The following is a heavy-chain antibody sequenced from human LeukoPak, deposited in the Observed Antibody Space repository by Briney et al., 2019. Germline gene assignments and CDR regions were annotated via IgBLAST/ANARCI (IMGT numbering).Heavy chain of an antibody. J-gene: IGHJ4*02. CDR3: TSRYDFWSGYFQGYYFDF. V-gene: IGHV3-7*01. Sequence: GGSLRLSCAAPGLTFTNYWMHWVRQAPGRGLESVAYIHPDGTEKYYMESLRGRFAISRDNAKNSLYLQMSNLRDEDTAVYYCTSRYDFWSGYFQGYYFDFWGQGSPVTVSS. CDR2: IHPDGTEK. CDR1: GLTFTNYW. D-gene: IGHD3-3*01.